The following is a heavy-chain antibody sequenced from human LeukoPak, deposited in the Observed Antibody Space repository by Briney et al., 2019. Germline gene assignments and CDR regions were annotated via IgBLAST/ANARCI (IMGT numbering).Heavy chain of an antibody. J-gene: IGHJ6*04. D-gene: IGHD2-2*01. CDR2: IIPIFGTA. Sequence: GASVKVSCKASGGTFSSYALSWVRQAPGQGLEWMGGIIPIFGTANYAQKFQGRVTITADESTSTAYMELSSLRSEDTAVYYCAILVVPAAIGNYYGMDVWGKGTTVTVSS. V-gene: IGHV1-69*13. CDR1: GGTFSSYA. CDR3: AILVVPAAIGNYYGMDV.